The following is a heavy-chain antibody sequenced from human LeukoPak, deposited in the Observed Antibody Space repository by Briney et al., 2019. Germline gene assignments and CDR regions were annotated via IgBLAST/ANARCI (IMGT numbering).Heavy chain of an antibody. V-gene: IGHV3-30-3*01. J-gene: IGHJ4*02. Sequence: GRSLRLSCAASGFTLSSYAMHWVRQAPGNGLGWVAVISYGGSNKYYADSVKGRFTISRDNSKNTLYLQMNSLRAEDTAVYYCARDSGSYWYFDYWGQGTLVTVSS. CDR2: ISYGGSNK. CDR1: GFTLSSYA. D-gene: IGHD1-26*01. CDR3: ARDSGSYWYFDY.